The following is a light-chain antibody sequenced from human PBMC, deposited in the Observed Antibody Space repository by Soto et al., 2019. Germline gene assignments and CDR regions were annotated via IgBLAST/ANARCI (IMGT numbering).Light chain of an antibody. Sequence: QSALTQPRSVSGSPGQSVTISCTGSSSDVGGYHYVSWYQQHPGKAPKLIIYDVIKRPSGVPDRFSGSKCGNTASLTISGLQAEDEADYYCCSYAGTYPYVFGTGTKVTVL. CDR3: CSYAGTYPYV. CDR2: DVI. J-gene: IGLJ1*01. V-gene: IGLV2-11*01. CDR1: SSDVGGYHY.